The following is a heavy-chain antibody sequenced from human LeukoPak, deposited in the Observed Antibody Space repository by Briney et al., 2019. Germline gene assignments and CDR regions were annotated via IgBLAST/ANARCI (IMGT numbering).Heavy chain of an antibody. Sequence: PGGSLRLSCAASGFTFNTFWMSWVSQAPGKGLEWVASIQEDGSEKYYVDSVKGRFTISRDNAKNSLYLHLNSLRAEDTAIYYCATGAAPSHWGQGTLVTVSS. V-gene: IGHV3-7*05. D-gene: IGHD3-10*01. CDR1: GFTFNTFW. CDR3: ATGAAPSH. CDR2: IQEDGSEK. J-gene: IGHJ4*02.